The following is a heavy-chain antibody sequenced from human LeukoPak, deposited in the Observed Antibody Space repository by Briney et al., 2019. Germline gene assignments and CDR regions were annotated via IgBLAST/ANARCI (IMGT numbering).Heavy chain of an antibody. J-gene: IGHJ4*02. Sequence: PSETLSLTCTVSGGSISSSSYYWGWIRQPPGKGLEWIGSIYYSGSTYYNPSLKSRVTISVDTSKNQFSLKLSSVTAADTAVYYCAREEIAVADYWGQGTLVTVSS. CDR1: GGSISSSSYY. V-gene: IGHV4-39*07. CDR2: IYYSGST. CDR3: AREEIAVADY. D-gene: IGHD6-19*01.